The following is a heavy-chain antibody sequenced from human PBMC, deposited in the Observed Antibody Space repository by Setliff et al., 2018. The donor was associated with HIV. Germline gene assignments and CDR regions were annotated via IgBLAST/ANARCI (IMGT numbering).Heavy chain of an antibody. CDR2: INPMDGST. Sequence: ASVKVSCKTSGYTFTTYYIHWIRQAPGQGLEWMGIINPMDGSTNYAQNFQGRVTVTRDTSTTTVYMELISLRSEDTAVYYCARDQAYYYDDSGFNKGPFDAFDFWGLGTMVTVSS. CDR1: GYTFTTYY. D-gene: IGHD3-22*01. V-gene: IGHV1-46*01. CDR3: ARDQAYYYDDSGFNKGPFDAFDF. J-gene: IGHJ3*01.